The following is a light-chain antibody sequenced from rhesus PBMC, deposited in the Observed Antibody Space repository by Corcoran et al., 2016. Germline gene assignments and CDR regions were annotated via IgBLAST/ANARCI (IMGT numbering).Light chain of an antibody. CDR3: QQYNNWKT. V-gene: IGKV3S9*01. Sequence: EIVMTQSPATLSLSPGERATLSCRASQSVSSYVAWYQQKPEQAPRLLISVASSRATGIPERFSGSGSGTDFTFIISSLEPEDVGVYYCQQYNNWKTFGQGTKVEIK. CDR1: QSVSSY. J-gene: IGKJ1*01. CDR2: VAS.